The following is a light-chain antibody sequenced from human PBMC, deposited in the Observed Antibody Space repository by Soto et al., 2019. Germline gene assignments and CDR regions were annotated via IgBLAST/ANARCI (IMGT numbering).Light chain of an antibody. J-gene: IGKJ1*01. Sequence: DIQMTQSPSSLSASVRDRVTITCRASQSISTYLNWYQQKPGKVSKLLIYAASTLQSGVPSRFRGSGSGTDFTLTISSLQPEDFATYYCQQSYNSPWTFAQGTKVEIK. CDR3: QQSYNSPWT. CDR2: AAS. V-gene: IGKV1-39*01. CDR1: QSISTY.